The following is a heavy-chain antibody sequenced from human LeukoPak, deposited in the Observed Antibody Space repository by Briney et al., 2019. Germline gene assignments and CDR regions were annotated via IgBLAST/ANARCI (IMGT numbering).Heavy chain of an antibody. Sequence: GESLMISCKGSGYNFTSFWINWVRQMPGKGLEWMGRIDPSDSYTNYRPSFQGHVTISADKSISTSYLQWSSLKASDTAMYFCARHDYYGSERHANYWGQGTLVTVSS. V-gene: IGHV5-10-1*01. CDR2: IDPSDSYT. J-gene: IGHJ4*02. CDR1: GYNFTSFW. D-gene: IGHD3-10*01. CDR3: ARHDYYGSERHANY.